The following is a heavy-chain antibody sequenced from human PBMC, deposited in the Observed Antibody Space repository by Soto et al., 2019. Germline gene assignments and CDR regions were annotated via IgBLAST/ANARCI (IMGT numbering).Heavy chain of an antibody. CDR3: AIGSWDSSGWSFVY. CDR1: GYTFTSYD. CDR2: MNPNSGNT. J-gene: IGHJ4*02. Sequence: QVQLVQSGAEVKKPGASVKVSCKASGYTFTSYDINWLRQATGQGLEWMGWMNPNSGNTGYAQKFQGRVTMTRNTAISTAYMELSSLRSEDTAVYYWAIGSWDSSGWSFVYWGQGTLVTVSS. V-gene: IGHV1-8*01. D-gene: IGHD6-19*01.